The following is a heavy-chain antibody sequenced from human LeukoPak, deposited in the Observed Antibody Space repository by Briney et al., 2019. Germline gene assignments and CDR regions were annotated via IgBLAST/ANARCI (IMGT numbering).Heavy chain of an antibody. Sequence: SETLSLTCTVSGDSISSGSYYWSWIRQPAGKGLEWIGRIYTSESTNYNPSLKSRVTISADTSKNQFSLKLSSVTAADTAVYYCARAYSSSYYMDVWGKGTTVTVSS. J-gene: IGHJ6*03. CDR1: GDSISSGSYY. CDR2: IYTSEST. V-gene: IGHV4-61*02. CDR3: ARAYSSSYYMDV. D-gene: IGHD6-13*01.